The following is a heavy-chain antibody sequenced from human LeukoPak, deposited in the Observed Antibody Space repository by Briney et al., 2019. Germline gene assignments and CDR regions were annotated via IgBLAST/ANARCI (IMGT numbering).Heavy chain of an antibody. CDR3: ARAQGPRDAFDI. Sequence: PGGSLRLSCVAPGFTFSSYGMTWVRQAPGKGLEWVSSITGSGDRANYADSLKGRFTISRDNSKRTLYLQMDSLRAEDTAVYYCARAQGPRDAFDIWGQGTMVTVSS. CDR2: ITGSGDRA. CDR1: GFTFSSYG. V-gene: IGHV3-23*01. J-gene: IGHJ3*02.